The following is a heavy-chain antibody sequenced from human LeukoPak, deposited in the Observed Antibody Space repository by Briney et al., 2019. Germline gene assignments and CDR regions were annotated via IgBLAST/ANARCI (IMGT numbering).Heavy chain of an antibody. J-gene: IGHJ4*02. CDR3: ARDERYDSSGYPFDY. Sequence: ASVKVSCKASGYTFTGYFIHWVRQAPGQGLEWMGWINPNSGGTNYAQKFQGRVTLTRDTSISTAYMELSRLRSDDTAVYYCARDERYDSSGYPFDYWGQGTLVTVSS. D-gene: IGHD3-22*01. CDR1: GYTFTGYF. CDR2: INPNSGGT. V-gene: IGHV1-2*02.